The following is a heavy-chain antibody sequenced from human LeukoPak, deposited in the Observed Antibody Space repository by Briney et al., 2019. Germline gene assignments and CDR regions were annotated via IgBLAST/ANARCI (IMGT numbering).Heavy chain of an antibody. D-gene: IGHD3-22*01. CDR1: GGSISRHF. CDR2: IHYSGRT. J-gene: IGHJ3*02. V-gene: IGHV4-59*11. CDR3: SRLLDHDSSGEPHPFDM. Sequence: SETLSLTCSVSGGSISRHFWSWIRQPPGKGLDWIAFIHYSGRTKYNPSLQSRVIISINTSENNFSRKLTSLTAAATAVYYCSRLLDHDSSGEPHPFDMWGEGTVVSVSS.